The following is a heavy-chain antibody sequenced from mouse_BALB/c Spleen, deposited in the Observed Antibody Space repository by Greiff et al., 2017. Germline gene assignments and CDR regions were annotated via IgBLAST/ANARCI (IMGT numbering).Heavy chain of an antibody. Sequence: EVQLQQSGAELVKPGASVKLSCTASGFNIKDTYMHWVKQRPEQGLEWIGRIDPANGNTKYDPKFQGKATITADTSSNTAYLQLSSLTSEDTAVYYCARKKSSYWYFDVWGAGTTVTVAT. J-gene: IGHJ1*01. CDR2: IDPANGNT. D-gene: IGHD1-1*01. V-gene: IGHV14-3*02. CDR1: GFNIKDTY. CDR3: ARKKSSYWYFDV.